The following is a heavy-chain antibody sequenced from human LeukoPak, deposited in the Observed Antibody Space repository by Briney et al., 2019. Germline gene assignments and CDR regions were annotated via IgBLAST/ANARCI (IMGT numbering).Heavy chain of an antibody. CDR1: GGSISSSY. CDR2: IYYSGST. Sequence: SQTLSLTCTVSGGSISSSYWSWIRQPPGKGLEWIGYIYYSGSTNYNPSLKSRVTISVDTSKNQFSLKLSSVTAADTAVYYCAREVAAVGTDYWGQGTLVTVSS. CDR3: AREVAAVGTDY. V-gene: IGHV4-59*01. D-gene: IGHD6-13*01. J-gene: IGHJ4*02.